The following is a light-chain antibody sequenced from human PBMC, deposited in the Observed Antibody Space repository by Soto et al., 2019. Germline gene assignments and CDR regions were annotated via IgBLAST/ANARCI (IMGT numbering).Light chain of an antibody. J-gene: IGKJ1*01. CDR1: QSFRNF. CDR2: DVS. CDR3: QQYSDYWS. V-gene: IGKV1-5*01. Sequence: DIQMTQSPSTLSAAVGDRVTITCRASQSFRNFLAWYQQKPGKAPKLLIHDVSSLNSGVPPRFSGSGSGTEFTLTISSLQPDDFATYYCQQYSDYWSFGQGTKVEIK.